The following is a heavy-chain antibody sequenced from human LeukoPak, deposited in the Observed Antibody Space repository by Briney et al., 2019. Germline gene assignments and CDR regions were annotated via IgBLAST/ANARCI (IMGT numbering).Heavy chain of an antibody. D-gene: IGHD6-19*01. V-gene: IGHV4-4*07. CDR1: GGSISSYY. J-gene: IGHJ4*02. CDR3: GRESQSSSGWYYFDY. CDR2: IYTTKSI. Sequence: SETLSLTCTVSGGSISSYYWSWIRQPAGKGLEWIGCIYTTKSINYNPSLKSRVAMSVDTSKNQFSLKLTSVTAADTAVYATGRESQSSSGWYYFDYWGQGTLVTVSS.